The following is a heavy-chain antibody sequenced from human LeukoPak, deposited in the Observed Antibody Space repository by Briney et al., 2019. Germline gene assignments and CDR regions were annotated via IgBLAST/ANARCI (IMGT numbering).Heavy chain of an antibody. Sequence: PSETLSLTCTVSGGSISSSSYYWGWIRQPPGKGLEWIGSIYYSGSTYYNPSLKSRVTISVDTSKNQFSLKLSSVTAADTAVYYCARSRRVVVAATRHNQPFDYWGQGTLVTVSS. CDR3: ARSRRVVVAATRHNQPFDY. CDR1: GGSISSSSYY. CDR2: IYYSGST. D-gene: IGHD2-15*01. V-gene: IGHV4-39*07. J-gene: IGHJ4*02.